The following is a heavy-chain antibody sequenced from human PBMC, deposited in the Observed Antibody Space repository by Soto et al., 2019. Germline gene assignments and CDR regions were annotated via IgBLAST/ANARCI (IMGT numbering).Heavy chain of an antibody. D-gene: IGHD3-22*01. J-gene: IGHJ4*02. CDR2: ISYDGSNK. V-gene: IGHV3-30-3*01. CDR1: GVTFSSYA. Sequence: WGSLTLSCAASGVTFSSYAMHWVRQAPGKGLEWVAVISYDGSNKYYADSVKGRFTISRDNSKNTLYLQMNSLRAEDTAVYYCARAYYDSSGYDYWGQVTLVTVSS. CDR3: ARAYYDSSGYDY.